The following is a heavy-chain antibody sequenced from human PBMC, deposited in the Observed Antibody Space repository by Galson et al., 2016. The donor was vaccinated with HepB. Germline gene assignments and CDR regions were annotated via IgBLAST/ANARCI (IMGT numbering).Heavy chain of an antibody. J-gene: IGHJ4*02. V-gene: IGHV1-18*01. CDR2: ISAYNGNR. D-gene: IGHD3-22*01. CDR1: GYTFNSYA. Sequence: SVKVSCKASGYTFNSYAISWVRQAPGQGLEWMGWISAYNGNRNYAQKLQGRVTMTTDTSTSTAYLELRSLRSDDTAGYYCARDWSSGHNDYFDYWGQGTLVTVSS. CDR3: ARDWSSGHNDYFDY.